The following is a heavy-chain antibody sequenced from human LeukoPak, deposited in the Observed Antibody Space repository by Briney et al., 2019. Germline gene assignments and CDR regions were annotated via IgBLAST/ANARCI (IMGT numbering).Heavy chain of an antibody. CDR3: ARDRGSYTLNS. CDR1: AFTFSSYA. Sequence: GGSLRLSCASSAFTFSSYAMSWVRQAPGKGLEWVSAISGSGGSTYYADSVKGRFTISRDNAKNSLFLQMNSLRAEDTAVYYCARDRGSYTLNSWGQGTLVTVSS. CDR2: ISGSGGST. V-gene: IGHV3-23*01. J-gene: IGHJ4*02. D-gene: IGHD1-26*01.